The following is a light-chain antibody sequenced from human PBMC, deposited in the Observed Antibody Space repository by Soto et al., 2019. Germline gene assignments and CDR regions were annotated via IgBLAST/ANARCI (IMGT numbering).Light chain of an antibody. Sequence: DIVMTQSPLSLPVTPGEPASISCRSSQSLLHSNGYNYLDWYLQKPGQSPQLLIYLGSNRASGVPDRFSGSGSGTDFTLKISRVEAEDVGVYYGMQALQTAWTFGQGTKVEIK. CDR1: QSLLHSNGYNY. J-gene: IGKJ1*01. CDR2: LGS. V-gene: IGKV2-28*01. CDR3: MQALQTAWT.